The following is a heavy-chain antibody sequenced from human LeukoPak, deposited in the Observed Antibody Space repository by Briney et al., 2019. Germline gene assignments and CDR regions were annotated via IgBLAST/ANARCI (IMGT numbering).Heavy chain of an antibody. CDR1: GFTFSSYE. D-gene: IGHD2-15*01. J-gene: IGHJ5*02. CDR2: ISSSGRSI. V-gene: IGHV3-48*03. Sequence: PGGSLRLSCAASGFTFSSYEMNWVRQAPGKGLEWVSYISSSGRSINYADSVRGRFTISRDNGKNSLYLQMNSLRAEDTAVYYCARVRYCSGGSCYGKWYDPWGQGTLVTVSS. CDR3: ARVRYCSGGSCYGKWYDP.